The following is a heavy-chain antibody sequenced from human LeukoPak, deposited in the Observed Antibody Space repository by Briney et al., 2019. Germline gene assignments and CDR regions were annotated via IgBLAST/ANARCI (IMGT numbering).Heavy chain of an antibody. J-gene: IGHJ4*02. D-gene: IGHD3-10*01. CDR2: IKQDGSEK. CDR1: GFTFSNYW. CDR3: ARGLDNYGSGSSD. Sequence: GGSLRLSCEASGFTFSNYWMSWVRQAPGKGLEWVANIKQDGSEKYYVDSVKGRFTISRDNAKNSLYLQMNSLRAEDTAVYYCARGLDNYGSGSSDWGQGTLVTVSS. V-gene: IGHV3-7*01.